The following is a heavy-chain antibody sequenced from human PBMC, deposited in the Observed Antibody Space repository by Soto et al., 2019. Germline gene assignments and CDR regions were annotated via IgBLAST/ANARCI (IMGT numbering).Heavy chain of an antibody. CDR3: AKSRGGIAARNYYYYGMDV. Sequence: PGGSLRLSWSASGFSFSSYAMSWVRQAPGKGLEWVSSMSGIGGNTYYADSAKGRFTISRDNSKNTLYVQLNSLRAEDTAVYYCAKSRGGIAARNYYYYGMDVWGQGTTVTVSS. J-gene: IGHJ6*02. CDR1: GFSFSSYA. CDR2: MSGIGGNT. D-gene: IGHD6-6*01. V-gene: IGHV3-23*01.